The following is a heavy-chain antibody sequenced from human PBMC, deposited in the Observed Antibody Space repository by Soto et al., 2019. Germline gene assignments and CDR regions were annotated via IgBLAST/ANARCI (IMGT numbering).Heavy chain of an antibody. Sequence: GASVKVSCKTSGYTFSNYGITWVRQAPGQPLEWLGWISLYSDGTNYARKFQGRVSMTTDTSTTTAYMELRSPRSDDTAVYYCARVVPGAEAWFGPWGQGTLVTVSS. D-gene: IGHD2-2*01. CDR1: GYTFSNYG. V-gene: IGHV1-18*01. CDR3: ARVVPGAEAWFGP. J-gene: IGHJ5*02. CDR2: ISLYSDGT.